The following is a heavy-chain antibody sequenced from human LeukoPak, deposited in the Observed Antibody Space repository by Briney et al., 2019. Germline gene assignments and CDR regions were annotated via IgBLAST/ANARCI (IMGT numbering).Heavy chain of an antibody. D-gene: IGHD5-24*01. CDR1: GFTFSSCG. CDR2: IWYDGTNK. V-gene: IGHV3-33*01. J-gene: IGHJ4*02. Sequence: GGSLRLSCAASGFTFSSCGMHWVRQAPGKGLEWVAVIWYDGTNKYYADSVKGRFTTSRDNSKNTLYLQMNSLRAEDTAVYYCARGRDGYNWIDYWGQGTLVTVSS. CDR3: ARGRDGYNWIDY.